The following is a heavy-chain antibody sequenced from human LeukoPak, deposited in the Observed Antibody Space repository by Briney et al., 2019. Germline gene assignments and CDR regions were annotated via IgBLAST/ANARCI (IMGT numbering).Heavy chain of an antibody. CDR3: ARSGETDLGYFDI. J-gene: IGHJ2*01. D-gene: IGHD3-10*01. V-gene: IGHV4-34*12. CDR2: IMYRGNT. CDR1: GGSFGAFY. Sequence: SETLSLTCAVDGGSFGAFYWAWIRQSPGKGPEWIGEIMYRGNTNHNPSPRSRVSMSVDTSKNELSLRLTSVTAAGTGIYYCARSGETDLGYFDIWGRGSLVTVSS.